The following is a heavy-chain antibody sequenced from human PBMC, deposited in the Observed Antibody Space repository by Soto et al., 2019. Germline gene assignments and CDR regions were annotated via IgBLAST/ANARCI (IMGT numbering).Heavy chain of an antibody. Sequence: ASVKVSCKASGGTFSSYAISWVRQAPGQGLEWMGGIIPIFGTANYAQKFQGRVTITADESTSTAYMELSSLRSEDTAVYYCASTPSIAARDYFDYWGQGTLVTVSS. J-gene: IGHJ4*02. CDR1: GGTFSSYA. CDR3: ASTPSIAARDYFDY. V-gene: IGHV1-69*13. D-gene: IGHD6-6*01. CDR2: IIPIFGTA.